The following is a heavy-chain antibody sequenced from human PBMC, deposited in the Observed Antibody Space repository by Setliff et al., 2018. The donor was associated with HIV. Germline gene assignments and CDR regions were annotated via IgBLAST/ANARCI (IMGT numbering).Heavy chain of an antibody. Sequence: TSETLSLTCTVSGGSISSNSYYWGWIRQPPGKGLEWIGSIYYSGSTYYNPSLKSRVTISVDTSKNQFSLKLSSVTAADTAVYYCAKLQEGHVYSHYDSWGQGTLVTVSS. CDR1: GGSISSNSYY. V-gene: IGHV4-39*01. CDR3: AKLQEGHVYSHYDS. D-gene: IGHD2-21*01. CDR2: IYYSGST. J-gene: IGHJ4*02.